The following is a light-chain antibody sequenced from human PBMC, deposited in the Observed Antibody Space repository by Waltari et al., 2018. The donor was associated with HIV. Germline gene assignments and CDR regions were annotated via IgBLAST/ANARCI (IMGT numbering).Light chain of an antibody. CDR1: SSDVGGYNY. Sequence: QSALTQPPSASGSPGQSVTISCTGTSSDVGGYNYVSWYQQHPGKAPKLMIYEVSKRPSGDPDRFSGSKSGNTDSLTVSGLQAEDEADYCCSSYAGSNKLVFGGGTKLTVL. J-gene: IGLJ2*01. V-gene: IGLV2-8*01. CDR2: EVS. CDR3: SSYAGSNKLV.